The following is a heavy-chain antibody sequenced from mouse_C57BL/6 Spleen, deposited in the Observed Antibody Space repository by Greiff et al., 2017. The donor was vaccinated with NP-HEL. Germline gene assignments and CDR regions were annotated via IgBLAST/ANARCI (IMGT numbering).Heavy chain of an antibody. Sequence: EVQLQQSGPELVKPGASVKISCKASGYSITGYYMNWVKQSPEKSFEWIGEINPSTGDTTYNQKFKAKATLTVDKSSSTAYMQLKSLTSYDSAVYYCARTPAYYSNYNYYAMDYWGQGTSVTVSS. J-gene: IGHJ4*01. V-gene: IGHV1-42*01. CDR3: ARTPAYYSNYNYYAMDY. CDR1: GYSITGYY. D-gene: IGHD2-5*01. CDR2: INPSTGDT.